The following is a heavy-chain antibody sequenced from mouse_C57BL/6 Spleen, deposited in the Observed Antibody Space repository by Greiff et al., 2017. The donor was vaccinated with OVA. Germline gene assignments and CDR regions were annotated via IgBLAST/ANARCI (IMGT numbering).Heavy chain of an antibody. CDR2: ISGGGGNT. V-gene: IGHV5-9*01. J-gene: IGHJ3*01. CDR1: GFTFSSYT. Sequence: EVKLMDSGGGLVKPGGSLKLSCAASGFTFSSYTMSWVRQTPEKRLEWVATISGGGGNTYYPDSVKGRFTISRDNAKNTLYLQMCSLRSEDTALYYCARHEAYWGQGTLVTVSA. CDR3: ARHEAY.